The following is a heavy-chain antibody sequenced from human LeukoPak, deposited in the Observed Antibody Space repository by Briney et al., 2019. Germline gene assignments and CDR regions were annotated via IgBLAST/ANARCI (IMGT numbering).Heavy chain of an antibody. V-gene: IGHV3-7*01. CDR2: IKQDGSEK. CDR3: ASHPGAFDI. Sequence: GGSLRLSCAASGFTFSTYWMTWVRQAPGKGLEWVANIKQDGSEKYYVDSVKGRFTISRDNAKNSLYLQMNSLRAEDTAVYYCASHPGAFDIWGQGTMVTVSS. CDR1: GFTFSTYW. J-gene: IGHJ3*02.